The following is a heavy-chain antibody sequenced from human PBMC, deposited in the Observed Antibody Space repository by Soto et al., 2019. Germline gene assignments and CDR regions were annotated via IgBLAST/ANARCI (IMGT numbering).Heavy chain of an antibody. Sequence: EVQLVESGGGLVQPGGSLRLSCAASGFTFSSYSMNWVRQAPGKGLEWVSYISSSSSTIYYADSVKGRFTISRDNAKXXLXLXXNSLRAEDTAVYYCARDDSCSGGSCYYYYYYGMDVWGQGTTVTVSS. CDR3: ARDDSCSGGSCYYYYYYGMDV. V-gene: IGHV3-48*01. CDR1: GFTFSSYS. CDR2: ISSSSSTI. J-gene: IGHJ6*02. D-gene: IGHD2-15*01.